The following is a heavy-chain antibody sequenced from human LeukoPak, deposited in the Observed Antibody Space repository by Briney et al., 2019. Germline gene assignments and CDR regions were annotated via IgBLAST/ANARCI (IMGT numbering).Heavy chain of an antibody. Sequence: GGSLRLSCAASGFTFSSYGMHWVRQAPGKGLEWVAVISYDGSNKYYADSVKGRFTISRDNSKNTLNLQMNSLRAEDTAVYYCAKDGVWQWLRGYFDYWGQGTLVTVSS. CDR2: ISYDGSNK. CDR3: AKDGVWQWLRGYFDY. V-gene: IGHV3-30*18. D-gene: IGHD6-19*01. J-gene: IGHJ4*02. CDR1: GFTFSSYG.